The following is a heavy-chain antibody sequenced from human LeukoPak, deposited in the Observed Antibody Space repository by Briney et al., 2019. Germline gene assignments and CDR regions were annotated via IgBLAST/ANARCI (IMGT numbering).Heavy chain of an antibody. V-gene: IGHV4-38-2*01. CDR3: ARTRFKTAYSYDSGGSFLDY. D-gene: IGHD3-22*01. J-gene: IGHJ4*02. Sequence: PSETLSLTCAVSGYSISCGYYWGWIRQPPGKGLEWIGSIYDGGSTYYNSSLKSRVTISVDTSKNQFSLKLSSVTAADTAVYYCARTRFKTAYSYDSGGSFLDYWGQGNLVTVSS. CDR2: IYDGGST. CDR1: GYSISCGYY.